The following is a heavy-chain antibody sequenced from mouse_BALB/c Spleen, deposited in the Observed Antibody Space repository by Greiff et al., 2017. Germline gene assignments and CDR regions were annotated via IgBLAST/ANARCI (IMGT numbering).Heavy chain of an antibody. CDR1: GFSLTSYG. V-gene: IGHV2-2*02. D-gene: IGHD2-1*01. J-gene: IGHJ4*01. CDR2: IWSGGST. CDR3: ARNPIYYGNYDEAMDY. Sequence: VQLQQSGPGLVQPSQSLSITCTVSGFSLTSYGVHWVRQSPGKGLEWLGVIWSGGSTDYNAAFISRLSISKDNSKSQVFFKMNSLQANDTAIYYCARNPIYYGNYDEAMDYWGQGTSVTVSS.